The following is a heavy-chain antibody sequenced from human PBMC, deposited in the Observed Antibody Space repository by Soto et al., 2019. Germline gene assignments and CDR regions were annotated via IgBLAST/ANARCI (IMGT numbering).Heavy chain of an antibody. J-gene: IGHJ1*01. Sequence: EVQLVESGGGLVQPGGSLRLSCAASGFTVSSNYMSWVRQAPGKGLEWVSVIYSGGSTYYADSVKGRFPISRDNSKNTLYLQMSSLRAEDTAVYYCARDQVGAATEYFQHWGQGTLVTVSS. CDR3: ARDQVGAATEYFQH. CDR1: GFTVSSNY. D-gene: IGHD1-26*01. CDR2: IYSGGST. V-gene: IGHV3-66*01.